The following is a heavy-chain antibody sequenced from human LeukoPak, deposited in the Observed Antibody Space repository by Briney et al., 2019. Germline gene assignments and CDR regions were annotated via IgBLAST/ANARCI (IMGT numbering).Heavy chain of an antibody. Sequence: SETLSLTCAVYRGSFSDYYWSWIRQSPGKGLEWIGEINHRGSTNYNPSLKSRVTISIDTSNNQFSLRLNSVTAADTAVYYCARDHQVPALPAALDYWGQGTLVTVSS. V-gene: IGHV4-34*01. CDR3: ARDHQVPALPAALDY. CDR1: RGSFSDYY. D-gene: IGHD2-2*01. J-gene: IGHJ4*02. CDR2: INHRGST.